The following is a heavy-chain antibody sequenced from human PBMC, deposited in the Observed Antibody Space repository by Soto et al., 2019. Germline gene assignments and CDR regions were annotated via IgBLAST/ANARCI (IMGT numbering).Heavy chain of an antibody. D-gene: IGHD3-10*01. Sequence: QVQLQESGPGLVKPSQTLSLTCTVSGGSISSGGYYWSWIRQHPGKGLEWIGYIDYSGSTYYNPSLKSRVTISVDTSKNQFSLKLSSVTAADTAVYYCARVAITMVRGVIPRTDWYFDLWGRGTLVTVSS. CDR1: GGSISSGGYY. CDR2: IDYSGST. CDR3: ARVAITMVRGVIPRTDWYFDL. J-gene: IGHJ2*01. V-gene: IGHV4-31*03.